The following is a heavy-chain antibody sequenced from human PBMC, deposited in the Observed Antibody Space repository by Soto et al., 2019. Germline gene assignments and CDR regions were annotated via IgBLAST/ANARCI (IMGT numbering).Heavy chain of an antibody. J-gene: IGHJ5*02. CDR3: ARAGYYGSGKWFDP. D-gene: IGHD3-10*01. Sequence: SETLSVTCTVAGGSLSSGGYYWSWIRQHPGKGLEWIGYIYYSGSTYYNPSLKSRVTISVDTSKNQFSLKLSSVTAADTAVYYCARAGYYGSGKWFDPWGQGTLVTVSS. CDR2: IYYSGST. V-gene: IGHV4-31*03. CDR1: GGSLSSGGYY.